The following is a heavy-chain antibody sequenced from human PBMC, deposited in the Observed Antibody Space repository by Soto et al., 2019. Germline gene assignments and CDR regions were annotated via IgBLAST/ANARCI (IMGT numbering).Heavy chain of an antibody. CDR3: ARRRSSSWYGY. J-gene: IGHJ4*02. V-gene: IGHV4-39*01. D-gene: IGHD6-13*01. CDR1: GGSISSSRYY. Sequence: QLQLQESGPGLVKPSETLSLTCTVSGGSISSSRYYWGWIREPPGKGLEWIGSIYYSGSTYYNPSLKSRVTISVDTSKNQFSLKLSSVTAADTAVYYCARRRSSSWYGYWGQGTLVTVSS. CDR2: IYYSGST.